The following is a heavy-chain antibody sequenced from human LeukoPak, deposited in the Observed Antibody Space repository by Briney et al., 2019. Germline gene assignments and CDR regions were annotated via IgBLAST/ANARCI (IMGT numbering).Heavy chain of an antibody. Sequence: PGGSLRLSCAVSGFTFSSYAISWVRQAPGRGLEWVSAISGSGGSTYYADSVKGRFTISRGNAKNSLYLQMNSLRAEDTAVYYCARDPNRVKNCSSTSCYDRSYYYYYYMDVWGKGTTVTVPS. V-gene: IGHV3-23*01. D-gene: IGHD2-2*01. CDR2: ISGSGGST. CDR1: GFTFSSYA. CDR3: ARDPNRVKNCSSTSCYDRSYYYYYYMDV. J-gene: IGHJ6*03.